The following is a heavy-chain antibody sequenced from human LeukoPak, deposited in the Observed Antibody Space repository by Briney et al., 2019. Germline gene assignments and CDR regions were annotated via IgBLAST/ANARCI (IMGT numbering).Heavy chain of an antibody. CDR1: GFTFDDYA. CDR2: ISWNSGSI. J-gene: IGHJ3*02. Sequence: GRSLRLSCAASGFTFDDYAMHWVRQAPGKGLEWVSGISWNSGSIGYADSVKGRFTISRDNAKNSLYLQMNSLRAEDMALYYCAKGYYYDSSGYSNDAFDIWGQGTMVTVSP. V-gene: IGHV3-9*03. D-gene: IGHD3-22*01. CDR3: AKGYYYDSSGYSNDAFDI.